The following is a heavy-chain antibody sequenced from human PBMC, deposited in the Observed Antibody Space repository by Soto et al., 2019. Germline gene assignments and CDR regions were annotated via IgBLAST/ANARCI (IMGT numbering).Heavy chain of an antibody. Sequence: PSETLSLTCTASGDSVSTNSYSWGWIRQSPGKGLEWIGTIYSSENTYYNPSLLSRVTISVDTSKNEFSLRLSSVTAADTAVYYCARLNGYCISTNCHGYYGMDVWGQGTTVTVSS. D-gene: IGHD2-2*03. CDR1: GDSVSTNSYS. CDR3: ARLNGYCISTNCHGYYGMDV. V-gene: IGHV4-39*01. J-gene: IGHJ6*02. CDR2: IYSSENT.